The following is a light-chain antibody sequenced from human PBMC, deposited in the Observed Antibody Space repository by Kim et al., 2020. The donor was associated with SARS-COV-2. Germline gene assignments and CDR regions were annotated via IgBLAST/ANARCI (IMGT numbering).Light chain of an antibody. CDR3: SSQADNNNVV. V-gene: IGLV2-8*01. J-gene: IGLJ2*01. Sequence: QSVLTQPPSASGSPGQSVTISCTGTSSDVGAYDYVSWYQQHPGKPPKLIIYEVTKRPSGVPDRFSGSKSGNTASLTASGLQAEDEADYYCSSQADNNNVVFGGGTQLTVL. CDR1: SSDVGAYDY. CDR2: EVT.